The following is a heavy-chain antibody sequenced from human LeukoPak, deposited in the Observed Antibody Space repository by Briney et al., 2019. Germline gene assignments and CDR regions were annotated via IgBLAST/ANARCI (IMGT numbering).Heavy chain of an antibody. CDR1: GFTFSSYW. J-gene: IGHJ4*02. CDR2: IKQDGSEK. D-gene: IGHD3-3*01. CDR3: AREAGYYDPRYDY. Sequence: AGGSLRLSCAASGFTFSSYWMSWVRQAPGKGLEWVANIKQDGSEKYYVDSVKGRFTISRDNAKNSLYLQMNSLRAEDTAVYYRAREAGYYDPRYDYWGQGTLVTVSS. V-gene: IGHV3-7*01.